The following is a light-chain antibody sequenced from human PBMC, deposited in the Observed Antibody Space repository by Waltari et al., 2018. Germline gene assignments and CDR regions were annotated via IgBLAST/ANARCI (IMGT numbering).Light chain of an antibody. V-gene: IGKV1-27*01. CDR1: QGISSF. CDR2: TAS. J-gene: IGKJ4*01. CDR3: QKYNSAPLT. Sequence: DIQMTHSPSSLSASIGDKVTITCRASQGISSFLAWYQQKPGRVPKLLIYTASTLQAVVPSRFSGSRYGTDFTLTISGLQPEDVATYYCQKYNSAPLTFGEVTKVEIE.